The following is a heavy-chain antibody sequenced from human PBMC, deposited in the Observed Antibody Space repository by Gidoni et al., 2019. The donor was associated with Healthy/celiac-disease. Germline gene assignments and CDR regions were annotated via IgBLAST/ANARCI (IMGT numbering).Heavy chain of an antibody. J-gene: IGHJ6*02. CDR1: GYSFTSYW. V-gene: IGHV5-10-1*03. D-gene: IGHD3-10*01. CDR3: ARVRITMVRGPSTTNYYYYYGMDV. Sequence: EVQLVQSGAEVKKPGESLRISCQGSGYSFTSYWISWVRQLPGKGLAWMGRIDPSDSYTNYSPSFQGHVTISADKSISTAYLQWSSLKASDTAMYYCARVRITMVRGPSTTNYYYYYGMDVWGQGTTVTVSS. CDR2: IDPSDSYT.